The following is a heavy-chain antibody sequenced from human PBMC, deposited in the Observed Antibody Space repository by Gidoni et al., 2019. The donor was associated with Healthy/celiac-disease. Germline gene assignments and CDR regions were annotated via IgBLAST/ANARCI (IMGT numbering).Heavy chain of an antibody. J-gene: IGHJ4*02. V-gene: IGHV3-33*01. D-gene: IGHD6-13*01. CDR3: ARDRRAPMAAAGTDFDY. Sequence: QVQLVESGGGVVQPGRSLRLPCAASGLTFSRYGMHWVRQAPGKGLEWVAVIWYDGSNKYYADSVKGRFTISRDNSKNTLYLQMNSLRAEDTAVYYCARDRRAPMAAAGTDFDYWGQGTLVTVSS. CDR1: GLTFSRYG. CDR2: IWYDGSNK.